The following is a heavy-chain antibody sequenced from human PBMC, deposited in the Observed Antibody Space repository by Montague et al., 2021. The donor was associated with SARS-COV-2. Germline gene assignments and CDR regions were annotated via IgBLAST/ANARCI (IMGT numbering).Heavy chain of an antibody. D-gene: IGHD2-2*02. CDR3: ASLTLGYCSSTSCYSDWFDP. CDR2: INLSGST. CDR1: GGSFSGYY. V-gene: IGHV4-34*01. J-gene: IGHJ5*02. Sequence: SETLSLTCAVYGGSFSGYYWSWIRQPPGKGLEWIGEINLSGSTNYNPSLKSRVTISVDTSKNQFSLKLSSVTAADTAVYYCASLTLGYCSSTSCYSDWFDPWGQGTLVTVSS.